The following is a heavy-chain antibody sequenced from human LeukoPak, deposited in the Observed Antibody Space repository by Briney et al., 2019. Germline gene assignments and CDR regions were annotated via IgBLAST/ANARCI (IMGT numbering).Heavy chain of an antibody. V-gene: IGHV1-46*01. CDR2: INPSGGST. CDR1: GYTFTSYY. Sequence: GASVKVSCKASGYTFTSYYMHWVRQDPGQGLEWMGIINPSGGSTSYAQKFQGRVTMTRDTSTSTVYMELSSLRSEDTAVYYCAKVIVGATTKKYYFDYWGQGTLVTVSS. CDR3: AKVIVGATTKKYYFDY. J-gene: IGHJ4*02. D-gene: IGHD1-26*01.